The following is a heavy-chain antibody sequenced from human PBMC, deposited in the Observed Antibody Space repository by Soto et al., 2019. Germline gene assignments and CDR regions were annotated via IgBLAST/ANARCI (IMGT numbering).Heavy chain of an antibody. CDR3: ARQISTSTWYNWFDP. Sequence: SETLSLTCTVSGDSITNSNYCCFCIRQPPGKGLEWIGSIHYSRNTYYNPSLRGRGSLSVDTSKNQFSLKLTSVTAADTAVYFCARQISTSTWYNWFDPWGQGSLVTVS. D-gene: IGHD2-2*01. V-gene: IGHV4-39*01. J-gene: IGHJ5*02. CDR1: GDSITNSNYC. CDR2: IHYSRNT.